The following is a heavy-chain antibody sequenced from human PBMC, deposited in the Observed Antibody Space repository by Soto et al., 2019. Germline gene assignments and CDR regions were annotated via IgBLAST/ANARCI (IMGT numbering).Heavy chain of an antibody. CDR2: IYYSGTT. CDR3: AKMEPFDV. D-gene: IGHD1-26*01. J-gene: IGHJ6*02. V-gene: IGHV4-59*01. CDR1: GGAISTYY. Sequence: PSETLSLTCTISGGAISTYYWTWIRQSPGKGLEWIGYIYYSGTTDYNPSLMSRVTISIDTSKNQFSLRLTSVTAADTAVYYCAKMEPFDVWGQGTTVTVSS.